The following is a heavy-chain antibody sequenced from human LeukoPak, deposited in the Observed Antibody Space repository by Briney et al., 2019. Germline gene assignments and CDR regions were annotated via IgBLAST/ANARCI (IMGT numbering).Heavy chain of an antibody. V-gene: IGHV3-66*01. CDR3: SRGGGAEAFDI. CDR1: GFTVSSNY. Sequence: GGSLRLSCAASGFTVSSNYMSWVRQAPGKGLEWVSVIYSGGSTNYADSVKGRFTISRDNSKNTLYLQMNSLRVEDTAVYYCSRGGGAEAFDIWGQGTMVTVSS. CDR2: IYSGGST. J-gene: IGHJ3*02. D-gene: IGHD2-21*01.